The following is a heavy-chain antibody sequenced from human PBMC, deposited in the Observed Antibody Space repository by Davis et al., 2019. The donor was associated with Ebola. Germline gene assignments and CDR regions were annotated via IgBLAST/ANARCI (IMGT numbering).Heavy chain of an antibody. CDR1: GYTFTSYY. Sequence: ASVKVSCKASGYTFTSYYMHWVRQAPGQGLEWMGIINPSGGSTSYAQKFQGRVTMTRDTSTSTVYMELSRLRSDDTAVYYCAGSLHPYENYYYYYGMDVWGQGTTVTVSS. CDR3: AGSLHPYENYYYYYGMDV. V-gene: IGHV1-46*01. D-gene: IGHD5-12*01. J-gene: IGHJ6*02. CDR2: INPSGGST.